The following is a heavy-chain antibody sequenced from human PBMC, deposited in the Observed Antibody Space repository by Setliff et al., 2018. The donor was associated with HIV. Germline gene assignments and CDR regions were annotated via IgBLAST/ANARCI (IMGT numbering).Heavy chain of an antibody. Sequence: GGSLRLSCAASGFTFSSYWMHWVRQVPGKGLVWVSRINSDGSSTSYADSVKGRFTISRDNAKNTLFLQMNSLRAEDTAVYYCARDVKGYIYGSTYWYFDLWGRGTLVTVSS. CDR2: INSDGSST. CDR3: ARDVKGYIYGSTYWYFDL. D-gene: IGHD5-18*01. CDR1: GFTFSSYW. J-gene: IGHJ2*01. V-gene: IGHV3-74*01.